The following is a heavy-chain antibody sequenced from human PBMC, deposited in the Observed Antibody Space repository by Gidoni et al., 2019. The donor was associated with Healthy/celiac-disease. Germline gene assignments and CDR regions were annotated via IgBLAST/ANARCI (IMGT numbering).Heavy chain of an antibody. Sequence: QVQLQESGPGLVKPSQTLSLTCTVSGGSISSGGYYWSWIRQHPGKGLEWIGYIYYSGSTYYNPSLKSLVTISVDTSKNQFSLKLSSVTAADTAVYYCARLTYYYGSGSYYNVVYFDYWGQGTLVTVSS. D-gene: IGHD3-10*01. V-gene: IGHV4-31*01. J-gene: IGHJ4*02. CDR3: ARLTYYYGSGSYYNVVYFDY. CDR2: IYYSGST. CDR1: GGSISSGGYY.